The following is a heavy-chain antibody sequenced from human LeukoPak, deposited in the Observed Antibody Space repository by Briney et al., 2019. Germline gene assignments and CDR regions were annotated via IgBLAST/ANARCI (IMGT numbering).Heavy chain of an antibody. Sequence: SSVKVSCKASGYTFTGYYMHWVRQAPGQGLEWMGRINPNSGGTNYAQKFQGRVTMTRDTSISTAYMELSRLRSDDTAVYYCATAKYYYDSSGCLDYWGQGTLVTVSS. J-gene: IGHJ4*02. D-gene: IGHD3-22*01. V-gene: IGHV1-2*06. CDR2: INPNSGGT. CDR1: GYTFTGYY. CDR3: ATAKYYYDSSGCLDY.